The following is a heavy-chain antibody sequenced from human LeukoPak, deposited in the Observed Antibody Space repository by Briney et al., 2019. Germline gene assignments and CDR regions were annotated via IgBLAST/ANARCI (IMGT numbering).Heavy chain of an antibody. V-gene: IGHV1-46*01. D-gene: IGHD1-26*01. CDR3: ARGLGSGSYYGY. Sequence: ASVNVSCKASGYTFTSYYVHWVRQAPGQGLEWMGIINPSSGRSNCAQKFQGRVTMTRDTSTSTVYMELSSLISEDTAVFYCARGLGSGSYYGYWGQGTLVTVSS. CDR2: INPSSGRS. J-gene: IGHJ4*02. CDR1: GYTFTSYY.